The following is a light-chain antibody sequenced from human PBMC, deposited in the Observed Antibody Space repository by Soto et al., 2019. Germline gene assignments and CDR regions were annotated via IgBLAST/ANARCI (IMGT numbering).Light chain of an antibody. J-gene: IGLJ1*01. CDR2: GNS. CDR3: KYYDSSLGGSNV. Sequence: QSALTQPPSVSGAPGQRVTISCTGSSSNIGAGYDVHWYQQLPGTAPKLLIYGNSNRPSGVPDRCSGSKSGTPASMGISGIKAEDEAYYSCKYYDSSLGGSNVFGTGSKV. CDR1: SSNIGAGYD. V-gene: IGLV1-40*01.